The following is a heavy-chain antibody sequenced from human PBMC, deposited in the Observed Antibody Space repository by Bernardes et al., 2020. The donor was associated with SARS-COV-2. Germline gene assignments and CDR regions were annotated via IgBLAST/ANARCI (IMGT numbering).Heavy chain of an antibody. CDR2: IKQDGSET. J-gene: IGHJ4*02. CDR3: ARDGLYYYDRSGYYNHHFDY. D-gene: IGHD3-22*01. V-gene: IGHV3-7*01. CDR1: GFPFRHFW. Sequence: GGSLRLSCAASGFPFRHFWMTWVRQAPGKGLEWVASIKQDGSETHCVDSVKGRFTISRDNAKNSLYLQMNSLRAEDTAVYYCARDGLYYYDRSGYYNHHFDYWGQGTLVTVSS.